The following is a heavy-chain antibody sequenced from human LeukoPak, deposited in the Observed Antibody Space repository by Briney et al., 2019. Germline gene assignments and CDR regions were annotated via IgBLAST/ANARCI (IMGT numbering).Heavy chain of an antibody. J-gene: IGHJ4*02. CDR1: GFTFTNHA. V-gene: IGHV3-23*01. Sequence: AGSLRLSCAASGFTFTNHAMAWVRLAPGKGLEWVSTLSNSGASTYYADSVKGRFTISRDNSRNTMYLQMDSLRADDTGVYFCARTPNRDGYSHIDFWGQGALVTVSS. CDR3: ARTPNRDGYSHIDF. D-gene: IGHD5-24*01. CDR2: LSNSGAST.